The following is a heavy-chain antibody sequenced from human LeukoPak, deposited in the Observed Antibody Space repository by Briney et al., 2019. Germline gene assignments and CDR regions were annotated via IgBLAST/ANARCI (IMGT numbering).Heavy chain of an antibody. D-gene: IGHD2-2*01. Sequence: ASVKVSCKSSGYTFTSYDINWVRQATGQGLEWMGWMNPNSGNTGYAQKFQGRVTMTRNTSISTAYMELSSLRSDDTAVYYCARADCSSTSCYGSMDVWGKGTTVTVSS. CDR3: ARADCSSTSCYGSMDV. CDR1: GYTFTSYD. CDR2: MNPNSGNT. J-gene: IGHJ6*04. V-gene: IGHV1-8*01.